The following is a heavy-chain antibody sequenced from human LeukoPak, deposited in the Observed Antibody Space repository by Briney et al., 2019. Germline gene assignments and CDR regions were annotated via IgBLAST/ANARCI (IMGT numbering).Heavy chain of an antibody. CDR2: IYYSGST. Sequence: SETLSLTCTVSGGSISSYYWSWIRQPPGKGLEWIGYIYYSGSTNYNPSLKSRVTISVDKSKNQFSLKLSSVTAADTAVYYCARDSNIAAARHWGQGTLVTVSS. J-gene: IGHJ4*02. D-gene: IGHD6-13*01. V-gene: IGHV4-59*12. CDR1: GGSISSYY. CDR3: ARDSNIAAARH.